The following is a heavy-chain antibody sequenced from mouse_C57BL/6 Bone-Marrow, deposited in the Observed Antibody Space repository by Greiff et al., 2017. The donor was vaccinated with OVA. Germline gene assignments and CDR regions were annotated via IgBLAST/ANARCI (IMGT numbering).Heavy chain of an antibody. Sequence: QVQLQQSGPELVKPGASVKISCKASGYAFSSSWMNWVKQRPGKGLEWIGRIYPGDGDTNYNGKFKGKATLTADKSSSTAYMQLSSLTSEDSAVYFCASLYYYGSSYGVWGTGTTVTVSS. CDR3: ASLYYYGSSYGV. V-gene: IGHV1-82*01. CDR2: IYPGDGDT. J-gene: IGHJ1*03. D-gene: IGHD1-1*01. CDR1: GYAFSSSW.